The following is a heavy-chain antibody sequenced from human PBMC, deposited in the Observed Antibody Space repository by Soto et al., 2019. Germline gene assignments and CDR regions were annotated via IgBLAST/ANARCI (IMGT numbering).Heavy chain of an antibody. CDR1: GYTFTGYY. Sequence: ASVKVSCKASGYTFTGYYIHWVRQAPGQGLEWMGWINPNSGDTHFAQKFQGRVTMTSDTSISTAYMELSRLRSDDTAVYYCAREGIATTGSGAHDSWGQGTLVTVSS. J-gene: IGHJ4*02. CDR2: INPNSGDT. V-gene: IGHV1-2*02. D-gene: IGHD1-1*01. CDR3: AREGIATTGSGAHDS.